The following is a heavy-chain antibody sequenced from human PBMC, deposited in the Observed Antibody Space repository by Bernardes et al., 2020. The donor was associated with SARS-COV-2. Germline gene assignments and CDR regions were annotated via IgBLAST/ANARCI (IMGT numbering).Heavy chain of an antibody. CDR2: IKQDGSEK. J-gene: IGHJ4*02. CDR3: ARANNDFWSGGDIWDY. CDR1: GFTFSRYW. Sequence: GSLSLSCAASGFTFSRYWMRWVRPAPGKGLEWVANIKQDGSEKYYVDSVKGRFTISRDNAKNSLYLQMNSLRAEDTAVYYCARANNDFWSGGDIWDYWGQGTLVTVSS. V-gene: IGHV3-7*03. D-gene: IGHD3-3*01.